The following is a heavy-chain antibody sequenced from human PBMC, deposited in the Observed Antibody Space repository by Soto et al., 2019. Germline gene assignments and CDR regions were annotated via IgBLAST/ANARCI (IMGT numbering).Heavy chain of an antibody. J-gene: IGHJ4*02. D-gene: IGHD5-12*01. V-gene: IGHV3-23*01. CDR2: ISGSGGST. CDR1: GFTFTSYA. Sequence: EVQLLESGGGLVQPGGSLRLSCAASGFTFTSYAMSWVRQAPGKGLEWVSAISGSGGSTYYADSVKGRFTISRDNSKNTLYLQRNSLRAEDTAVYYCARHSGYGVLGDYWGQATLVTVSS. CDR3: ARHSGYGVLGDY.